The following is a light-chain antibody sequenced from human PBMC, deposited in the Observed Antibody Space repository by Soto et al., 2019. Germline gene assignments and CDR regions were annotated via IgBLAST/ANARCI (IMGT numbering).Light chain of an antibody. CDR3: KSYAGSNNYV. CDR2: EVV. CDR1: RNDIGAYEF. J-gene: IGLJ1*01. Sequence: QSVLTQPPSASGSPGQSVTISCTGTRNDIGAYEFVFWYQHHPGKAPKLIIYEVVQRPSGVPDRFSGSKSGNTASLTVSGLQAADEADYYCKSYAGSNNYVFGNLTKLTV. V-gene: IGLV2-8*01.